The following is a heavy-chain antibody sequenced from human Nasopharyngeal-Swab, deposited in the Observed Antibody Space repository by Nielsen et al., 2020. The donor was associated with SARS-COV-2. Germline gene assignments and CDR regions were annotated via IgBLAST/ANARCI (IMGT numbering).Heavy chain of an antibody. V-gene: IGHV1-46*01. J-gene: IGHJ1*01. D-gene: IGHD1-26*01. Sequence: WVRQAPGQGLEWMGIINPNGDGTMYAQKFQGRVTMTRDTSTSTVYMELSSLRSEDTAVYYCARDGGGSYYDSEYFQHWGQGTLVTVSS. CDR2: INPNGDGT. CDR3: ARDGGGSYYDSEYFQH.